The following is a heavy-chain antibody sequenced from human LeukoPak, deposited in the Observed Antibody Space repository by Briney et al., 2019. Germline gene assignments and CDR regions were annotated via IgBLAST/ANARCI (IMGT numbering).Heavy chain of an antibody. V-gene: IGHV1-18*01. CDR3: ARVGGHDSSGYYYATNNY. J-gene: IGHJ4*02. CDR1: GYTFTSYI. CDR2: ISAYNGNT. D-gene: IGHD3-22*01. Sequence: ASVKVSCKASGYTFTSYIISWVRQAPGQGLEWMGWISAYNGNTKYVQKFQGRVTMTTDTSTSTAYMELRSLRSDDTAVYYCARVGGHDSSGYYYATNNYWGQGTLVTVSS.